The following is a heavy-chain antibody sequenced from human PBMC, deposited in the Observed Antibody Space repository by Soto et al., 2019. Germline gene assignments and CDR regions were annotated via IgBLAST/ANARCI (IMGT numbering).Heavy chain of an antibody. Sequence: TETLSLTCAAHNGSFTDYFWTWIRQSAGKGLEWIGEINHRGGATYNPSLRSRVTISIDTSKNDFSLSLRSLNAADTAVYDCVARGMNYDFLTGPHPFEPWGHGSLVTV. J-gene: IGHJ5*02. CDR3: VARGMNYDFLTGPHPFEP. V-gene: IGHV4-34*01. CDR1: NGSFTDYF. D-gene: IGHD3-9*01. CDR2: INHRGGA.